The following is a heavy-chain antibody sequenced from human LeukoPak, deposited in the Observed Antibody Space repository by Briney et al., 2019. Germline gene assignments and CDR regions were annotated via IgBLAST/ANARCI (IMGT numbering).Heavy chain of an antibody. CDR3: ARTPTVTSSDY. D-gene: IGHD4-17*01. J-gene: IGHJ4*02. CDR1: GYTFTGYY. CDR2: INPNSGGT. Sequence: GASVKVSCKASGYTFTGYYMHWVRQAPGQGLERMGWINPNSGGTNYAQKFQGRATMTRDTSISTAYMELSRLRSDDTAVYYCARTPTVTSSDYWGQGTLVTVSS. V-gene: IGHV1-2*02.